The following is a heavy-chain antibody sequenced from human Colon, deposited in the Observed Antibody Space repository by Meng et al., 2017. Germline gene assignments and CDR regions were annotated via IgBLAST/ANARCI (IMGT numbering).Heavy chain of an antibody. V-gene: IGHV4-4*02. Sequence: QVQVQESGPGLGKPSATLSITCTVSVDSISSDFWWSWVRQPPGKGLEWIGEVYHRGDTNYNPSLKSRVDISVDKSKNQFYLSLFSVTAADTAVYYCGRDQGRELINHWGQGTLVTVSS. D-gene: IGHD1-7*01. J-gene: IGHJ4*02. CDR1: VDSISSDFW. CDR3: GRDQGRELINH. CDR2: VYHRGDT.